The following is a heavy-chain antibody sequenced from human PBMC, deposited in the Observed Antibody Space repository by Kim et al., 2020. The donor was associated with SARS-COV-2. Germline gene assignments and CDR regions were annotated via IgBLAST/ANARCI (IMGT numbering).Heavy chain of an antibody. CDR2: IYYSGRT. V-gene: IGHV4-39*01. Sequence: SETLSLTCTVSGGSISSSSYYWGWIRQPPGKGLGGIGSIYYSGRTYYNPSLKSRVTISVDTSKNQFSLKLSSVTAADTAVYYCARGDDSSGYYYYYYGMDVWGQGTTVTVSS. D-gene: IGHD3-22*01. CDR3: ARGDDSSGYYYYYYGMDV. J-gene: IGHJ6*02. CDR1: GGSISSSSYY.